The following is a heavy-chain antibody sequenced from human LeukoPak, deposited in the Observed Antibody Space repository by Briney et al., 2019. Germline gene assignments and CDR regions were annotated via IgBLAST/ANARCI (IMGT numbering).Heavy chain of an antibody. D-gene: IGHD5-18*01. CDR2: ISSSSSYI. CDR3: ARDGTLIQSGFDY. Sequence: GGSLRLSCAASGFTFSSYSMNWVRQAPGKGLEWVSSISSSSSYIYYADSVKGRFTISRDNAKNSLYLQMNSLRAEDTAVYYCARDGTLIQSGFDYWGQGTLVTVSS. V-gene: IGHV3-21*01. CDR1: GFTFSSYS. J-gene: IGHJ4*02.